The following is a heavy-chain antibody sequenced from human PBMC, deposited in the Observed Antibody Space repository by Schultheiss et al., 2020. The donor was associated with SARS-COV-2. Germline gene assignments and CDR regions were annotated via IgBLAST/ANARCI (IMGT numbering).Heavy chain of an antibody. Sequence: ASVKVSCKASGYTFTGYYMHWVRQAPGQGLEWMGWISAYNGNTNYAQKLQGRVTMTRDTSTSTVYMELSSLRSEDTAVYYCARGPPTVTTRWVDWFDPWGQGTLVTVS. J-gene: IGHJ5*02. V-gene: IGHV1-18*04. CDR2: ISAYNGNT. CDR3: ARGPPTVTTRWVDWFDP. D-gene: IGHD4-17*01. CDR1: GYTFTGYY.